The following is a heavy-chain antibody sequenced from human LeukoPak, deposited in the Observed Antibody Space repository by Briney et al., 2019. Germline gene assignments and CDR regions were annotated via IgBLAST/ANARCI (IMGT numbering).Heavy chain of an antibody. J-gene: IGHJ4*02. CDR2: ISWNSDSI. V-gene: IGHV3-9*01. Sequence: GGSLRLSCAASGFTFDDYAMHWVRHAPGKALEWVSGISWNSDSIGYADSVKGRFTISRDNAGNSLYLQMNSLRAEDTAVYYCARCTTGRTFGSLREIKRSREIDYWGQGTLVTVSS. CDR1: GFTFDDYA. D-gene: IGHD1-1*01. CDR3: ARCTTGRTFGSLREIKRSREIDY.